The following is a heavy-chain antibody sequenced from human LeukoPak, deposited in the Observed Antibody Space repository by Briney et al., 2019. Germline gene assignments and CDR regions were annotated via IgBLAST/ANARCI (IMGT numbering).Heavy chain of an antibody. J-gene: IGHJ3*02. V-gene: IGHV4-38-2*02. CDR3: AKSNGYGLVDI. D-gene: IGHD3-10*01. CDR1: GYSISSAYY. Sequence: SETLSLTCTVSGYSISSAYYWGWIRQPPGKGLEWIGTIYHSGSTYYSPSLKSRVTISLDTSRNQFSLKLNSVTAADTAVYYCAKSNGYGLVDIWGQGTMVTVSS. CDR2: IYHSGST.